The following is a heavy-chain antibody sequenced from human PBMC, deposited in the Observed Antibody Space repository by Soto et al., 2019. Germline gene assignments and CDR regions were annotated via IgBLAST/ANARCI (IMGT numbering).Heavy chain of an antibody. CDR2: MGARSGQT. Sequence: QFQLVQSGAEVKKPGASVKVSCKASGYNFTRFGISWVRQAPGQGLEWMGWMGARSGQTRYAPKFQGRLSMTTDASMSTAYIDLRSLRSDDTALYYCGREGQRLAQEDYYQFNGMDVWGQGTTVIVSS. J-gene: IGHJ6*02. CDR1: GYNFTRFG. D-gene: IGHD3-9*01. V-gene: IGHV1-18*01. CDR3: GREGQRLAQEDYYQFNGMDV.